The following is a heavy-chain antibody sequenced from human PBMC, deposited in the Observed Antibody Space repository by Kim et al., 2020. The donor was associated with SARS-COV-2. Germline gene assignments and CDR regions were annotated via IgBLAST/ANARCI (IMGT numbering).Heavy chain of an antibody. J-gene: IGHJ4*01. Sequence: GGSLRLSCVASGFTFSNYAMHWVRQAPGKGLEWVAVISCDGSNTYYADSVKGRFTISRDNAKNTLYLQMNSLRSEDTAVYYCASPPSLDYYDRTFDY. CDR2: ISCDGSNT. CDR3: ASPPSLDYYDRTFDY. D-gene: IGHD3-22*01. CDR1: GFTFSNYA. V-gene: IGHV3-30*04.